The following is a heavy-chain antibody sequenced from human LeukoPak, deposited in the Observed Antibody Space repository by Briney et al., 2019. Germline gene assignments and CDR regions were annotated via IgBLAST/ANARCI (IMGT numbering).Heavy chain of an antibody. Sequence: TGGSLRLSCAASGFTFSNYAMSWVRQAPGKGLEWVSSISGSGGSTYYADSVKGRFTISRDNSKNTLFLQMNSLRAEDTAVYYCASLDSVVRDYWGQGTLVTVSS. J-gene: IGHJ4*02. V-gene: IGHV3-23*01. D-gene: IGHD4-23*01. CDR1: GFTFSNYA. CDR3: ASLDSVVRDY. CDR2: ISGSGGST.